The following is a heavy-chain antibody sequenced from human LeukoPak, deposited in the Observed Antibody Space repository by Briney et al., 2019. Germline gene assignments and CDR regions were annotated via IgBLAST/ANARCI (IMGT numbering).Heavy chain of an antibody. Sequence: PSETLSLTCAVYGGSFSGYYWSWIRQPPGKGLEWIGEINHSGSTNYNPSLKSRVTISVDTSKNQFSLKLSSVTAADTAVYYCARVDGYGGSYLGDFDYWGQGTLVTVSS. CDR3: ARVDGYGGSYLGDFDY. D-gene: IGHD1-26*01. J-gene: IGHJ4*02. V-gene: IGHV4-34*01. CDR2: INHSGST. CDR1: GGSFSGYY.